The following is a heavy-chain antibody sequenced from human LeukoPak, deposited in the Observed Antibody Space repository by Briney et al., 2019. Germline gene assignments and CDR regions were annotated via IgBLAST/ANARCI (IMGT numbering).Heavy chain of an antibody. Sequence: ASVKVSCKASGYTFTSYYMHWVRQAPGQGLEGMGIINPSGGSKSYAQKFQGRVTMTRDTSTSTVYMELRSLRSDDTAVYYCARGRVEMATITRYYYYYMDVWGKGTTVTISS. CDR1: GYTFTSYY. J-gene: IGHJ6*03. CDR3: ARGRVEMATITRYYYYYMDV. CDR2: INPSGGSK. D-gene: IGHD5-24*01. V-gene: IGHV1-46*01.